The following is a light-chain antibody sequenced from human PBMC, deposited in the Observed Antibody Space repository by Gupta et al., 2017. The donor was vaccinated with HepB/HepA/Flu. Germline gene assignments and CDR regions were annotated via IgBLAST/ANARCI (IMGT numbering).Light chain of an antibody. V-gene: IGLV2-14*01. CDR3: SSYTSSSTPFV. CDR2: DVS. J-gene: IGLJ1*01. CDR1: SSDVGGYNY. Sequence: SALTQPASVSGSPGPSFTLSCTGTSSDVGGYNYVSWYQQHPGKAPKLMIYDVSNRPSGVSNRFSGSKSGNTASLTISGLQAEDEADYYCSSYTSSSTPFVFGTGTKVTVL.